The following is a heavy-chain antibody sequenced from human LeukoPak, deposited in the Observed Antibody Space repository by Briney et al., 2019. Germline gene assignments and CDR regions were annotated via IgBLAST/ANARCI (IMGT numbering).Heavy chain of an antibody. J-gene: IGHJ4*02. CDR2: INHSGGT. CDR3: ASFGLAGNSPGY. D-gene: IGHD4-23*01. CDR1: GGSFSGYS. V-gene: IGHV4-34*01. Sequence: KPSETLSFTCAVYGGSFSGYSWNWIRQPPVKGLEWIGEINHSGGTNYNPSLKSRVTISVDTSKKQFSLKLSSVTAADTAVYYCASFGLAGNSPGYWGQGTLVTVSS.